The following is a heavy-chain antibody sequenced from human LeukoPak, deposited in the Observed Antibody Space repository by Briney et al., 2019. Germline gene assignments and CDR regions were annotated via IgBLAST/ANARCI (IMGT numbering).Heavy chain of an antibody. CDR2: ISSSSSYI. Sequence: PGGSLRLSCAASGFTFSSYSMNWVRQAPGNGLEWVSSISSSSSYIYYADLVKGRFTISRDNAKNSLYLQMNSLRAEDTAVYYCARDRKPYAFDIWGQGTMVTVSS. CDR1: GFTFSSYS. J-gene: IGHJ3*02. D-gene: IGHD1-14*01. V-gene: IGHV3-21*01. CDR3: ARDRKPYAFDI.